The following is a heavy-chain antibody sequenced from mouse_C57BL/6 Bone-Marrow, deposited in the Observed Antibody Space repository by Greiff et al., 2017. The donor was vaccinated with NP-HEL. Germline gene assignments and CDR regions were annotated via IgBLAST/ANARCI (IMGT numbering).Heavy chain of an antibody. CDR2: IWWDDDK. CDR1: GFSLSTFGMG. J-gene: IGHJ2*01. CDR3: ARIALSYYYGSLYFDY. V-gene: IGHV8-8*01. D-gene: IGHD1-1*01. Sequence: QVQLKESGPGILQPSQTLSLTCSFSGFSLSTFGMGVGWIRQPSGKGLEWLAHIWWDDDKYYNPALKSRLTISKATSKNQVFLKIANVDTADTATYYCARIALSYYYGSLYFDYWGQGTTLTVSS.